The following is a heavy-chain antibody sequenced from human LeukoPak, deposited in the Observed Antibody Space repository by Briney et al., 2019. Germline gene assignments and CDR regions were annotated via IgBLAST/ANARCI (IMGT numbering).Heavy chain of an antibody. Sequence: GGSLRHSCAASGFTFSSYAMSWVRQAPGKGLEWVSAISGSGGSTYYADSVKGRFTISRDNSKNTLYLQMNSLRAEDTAVYYCAKSITMIVIKGAFDYWGQGTLVTVSS. CDR1: GFTFSSYA. V-gene: IGHV3-23*01. D-gene: IGHD3-22*01. CDR3: AKSITMIVIKGAFDY. J-gene: IGHJ4*02. CDR2: ISGSGGST.